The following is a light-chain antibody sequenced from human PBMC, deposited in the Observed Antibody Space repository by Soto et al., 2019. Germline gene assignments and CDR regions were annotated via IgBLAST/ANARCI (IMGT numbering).Light chain of an antibody. CDR1: SSDVGDYNY. CDR2: EVN. J-gene: IGLJ1*01. CDR3: SSYTSSSTYV. Sequence: QSVLAQPASVSGSPGQSITISCTGASSDVGDYNYVSWYQHHPGEAPKLLIYEVNNRPSGVSDRFSGSKSDNVASLTISWLQAEDEADYYCSSYTSSSTYVFGTGTKATVL. V-gene: IGLV2-14*01.